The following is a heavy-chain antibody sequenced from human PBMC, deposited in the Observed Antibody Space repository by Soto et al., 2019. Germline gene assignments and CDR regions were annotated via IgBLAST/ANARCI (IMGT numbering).Heavy chain of an antibody. CDR2: ISYSGHT. V-gene: IGHV4-59*08. D-gene: IGHD1-7*01. J-gene: IGHJ6*02. CDR3: ATQGFGTLHGLVDV. CDR1: GGSITSITNHY. Sequence: QVRLQESGPGLVKPSETLSLTRTVSGGSITSITNHYCSWIRQPPGKGLEWIGYISYSGHTSYNPSLKSRVILSVDTSKNQVSLNLASVTAADTAVYYCATQGFGTLHGLVDVWGQGTTVTVSS.